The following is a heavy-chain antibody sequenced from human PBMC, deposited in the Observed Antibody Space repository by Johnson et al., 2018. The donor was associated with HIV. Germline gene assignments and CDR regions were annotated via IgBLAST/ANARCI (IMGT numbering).Heavy chain of an antibody. J-gene: IGHJ3*02. CDR2: ISYDGADK. CDR1: KFTFSTYD. CDR3: AREQELIGERAFDI. D-gene: IGHD6-13*01. Sequence: QVQLVESGGGVVQPGRSLRLSCVASKFTFSTYDMHWVRQAPGKGLEWVALISYDGADKHYADSVKGRFTISRDNSKNTLYLQMNSLRTQDTAVYYCAREQELIGERAFDIWGQGTMVTVSS. V-gene: IGHV3-30*03.